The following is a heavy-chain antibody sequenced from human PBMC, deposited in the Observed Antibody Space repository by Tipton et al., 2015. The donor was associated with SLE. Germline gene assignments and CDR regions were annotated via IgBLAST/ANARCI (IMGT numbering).Heavy chain of an antibody. CDR3: ARAYDSSGFDP. V-gene: IGHV4-31*03. Sequence: TLSLTCTVSGGSISSGGYYWSWIRQHPGKGLEWIGHIYYSGSTYYNPSLKSRVTILVDTSKNQISLKLSSVTAADTAVYYCARAYDSSGFDPWGQGTLVTVSS. J-gene: IGHJ5*02. CDR2: IYYSGST. CDR1: GGSISSGGYY. D-gene: IGHD3-22*01.